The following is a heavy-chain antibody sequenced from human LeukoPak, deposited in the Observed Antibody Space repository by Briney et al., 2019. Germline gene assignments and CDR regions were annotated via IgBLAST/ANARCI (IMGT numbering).Heavy chain of an antibody. CDR1: GFTFSSYA. CDR2: ISSNGGST. V-gene: IGHV3-64*01. J-gene: IGHJ3*02. Sequence: GGSLRLSCAASGFTFSSYAMHWVRQAPGKGLEYVSAISSNGGSTYYANSVKGRFTISRDNSKNTLYLQMGSLRAEDMAVYYCARDSVALNAFGIWGQGTMVTVSS. CDR3: ARDSVALNAFGI. D-gene: IGHD4-23*01.